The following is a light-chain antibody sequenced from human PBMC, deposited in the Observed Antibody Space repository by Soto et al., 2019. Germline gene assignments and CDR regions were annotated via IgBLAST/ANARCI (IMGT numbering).Light chain of an antibody. CDR3: QQYGDSMHT. V-gene: IGKV3-20*01. CDR1: QSVTSSY. J-gene: IGKJ2*01. CDR2: GAY. Sequence: EIVLTQSPATLSLSPGERATLSCRASQSVTSSYLAWYQHKPGQAPRLLIYGAYNRATGIPDRFSGSGSGTDFTLTISRLEPEDVAVYYCQQYGDSMHTFGQGTKLEIK.